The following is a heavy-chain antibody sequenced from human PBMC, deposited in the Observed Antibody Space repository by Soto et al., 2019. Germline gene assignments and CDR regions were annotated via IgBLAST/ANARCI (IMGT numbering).Heavy chain of an antibody. CDR3: AHRPSYCSGGSCYSGFDY. V-gene: IGHV2-5*02. D-gene: IGHD2-15*01. J-gene: IGHJ4*02. CDR1: GFSLSTIGVG. CDR2: IYWDDDK. Sequence: QITLKESGPTLVKPTQTLTLTCTFSGFSLSTIGVGVGWIRPPPGKALEWLALIYWDDDKRYSPSLKSRLTITKDTSKNQVVLTMTNMDPVDTATYYCAHRPSYCSGGSCYSGFDYWGQGTLVTVSS.